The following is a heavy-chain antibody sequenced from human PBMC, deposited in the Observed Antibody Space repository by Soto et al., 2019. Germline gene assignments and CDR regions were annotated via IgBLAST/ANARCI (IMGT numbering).Heavy chain of an antibody. J-gene: IGHJ4*02. D-gene: IGHD6-19*01. Sequence: PGGSLRLSCAASGFTFSSYAMSWVRQAPGKGLEWVSAISGSGGSTYYADSVKGRFTISRDNSKNTLYLQMSSLRAEDTAVYYCAKPKYSSGCPDYWGQGTLVTVSS. V-gene: IGHV3-23*01. CDR1: GFTFSSYA. CDR3: AKPKYSSGCPDY. CDR2: ISGSGGST.